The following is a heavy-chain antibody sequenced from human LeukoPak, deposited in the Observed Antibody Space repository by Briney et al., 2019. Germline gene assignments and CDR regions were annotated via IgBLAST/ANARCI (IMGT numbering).Heavy chain of an antibody. CDR2: IYYNVKT. V-gene: IGHV4-59*08. Sequence: SETLSLTCAVSGASITTYYWSWVRQPPGKGLEWIGSIYYNVKTHFNPSLKSRVTISLDTSKNQFSLELSSVTAADTAIYYCARRPPVNYYGSGSSPYFFDYWGQGTLVTVSS. CDR1: GASITTYY. J-gene: IGHJ4*02. CDR3: ARRPPVNYYGSGSSPYFFDY. D-gene: IGHD3-10*01.